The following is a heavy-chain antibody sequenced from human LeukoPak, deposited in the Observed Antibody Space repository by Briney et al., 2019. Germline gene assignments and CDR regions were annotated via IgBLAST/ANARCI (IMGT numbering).Heavy chain of an antibody. CDR1: GGSISSSSYY. V-gene: IGHV4-39*07. J-gene: IGHJ5*02. CDR3: ARDFSGYGFNWFDP. Sequence: SETLSLTCTVSGGSISSSSYYWGWIRQPPGKGLEWIGIIYYSGSTYYNPSLKSRVTIAVDTSKSQFSLLLNSVTAADTAVYYCARDFSGYGFNWFDPWGQGTLVTVSS. CDR2: IYYSGST. D-gene: IGHD5-12*01.